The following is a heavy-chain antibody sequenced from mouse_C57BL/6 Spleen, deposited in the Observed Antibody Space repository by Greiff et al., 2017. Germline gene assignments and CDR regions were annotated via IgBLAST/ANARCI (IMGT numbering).Heavy chain of an antibody. J-gene: IGHJ2*01. CDR1: GYAFNNYL. CDR3: ARRAVVAPYYCDY. V-gene: IGHV1-54*01. CDR2: INPGSGGT. Sequence: VQLQQSGAELVRPGTSVKVSCKASGYAFNNYLIEWVKQRPGQGLEWIGVINPGSGGTKYNEKFKGKATLTADKSSSTAYMQLSSLTSEDSAVXFCARRAVVAPYYCDYWGQGTTLTVSS. D-gene: IGHD1-1*01.